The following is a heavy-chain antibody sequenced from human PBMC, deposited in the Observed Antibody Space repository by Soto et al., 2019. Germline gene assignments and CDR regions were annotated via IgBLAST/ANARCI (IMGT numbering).Heavy chain of an antibody. D-gene: IGHD3-22*01. Sequence: QIQLVQSGPEVKKSGASVKVSCKASGYTFTTSYITWVRQAPGQGLEWMGWISAYNHVTRYAPNFQSXVXXXTXXSTSTAYVELRSLRSDYTAVYYYARVPDYYDSSGYQDRIDYWGQGTLVTVSS. J-gene: IGHJ4*02. CDR3: ARVPDYYDSSGYQDRIDY. V-gene: IGHV1-18*01. CDR1: GYTFTTSY. CDR2: ISAYNHVT.